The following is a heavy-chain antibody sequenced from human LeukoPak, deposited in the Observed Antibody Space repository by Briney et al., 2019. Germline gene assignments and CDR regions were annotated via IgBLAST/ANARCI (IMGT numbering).Heavy chain of an antibody. V-gene: IGHV4-31*03. CDR1: GGSITSGGYY. Sequence: SETLSLTCTVSGGSITSGGYYWSWLRQHPGKGLEWVGYIAYSGNTNYSPSLKSRVTMSMDTSKNQFSLKLSSVTAVDTAVYYCARGIEMATIYFDYWGQGTLVTVSS. J-gene: IGHJ4*02. D-gene: IGHD5-24*01. CDR3: ARGIEMATIYFDY. CDR2: IAYSGNT.